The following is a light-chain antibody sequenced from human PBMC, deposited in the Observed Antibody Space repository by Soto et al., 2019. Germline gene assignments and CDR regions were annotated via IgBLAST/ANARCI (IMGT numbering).Light chain of an antibody. CDR3: QQYDNWPLT. CDR1: QSVSSN. J-gene: IGKJ4*01. V-gene: IGKV3-15*01. CDR2: GAS. Sequence: EIVMTQSPATLSVSPGESATLSCRASQSVSSNLAWYQQKPGQAPRLLLYGASTRATGIPVSFSGSGSGTEFTHTISSLQSEDFAVYYCQQYDNWPLTFGGGTKVEI.